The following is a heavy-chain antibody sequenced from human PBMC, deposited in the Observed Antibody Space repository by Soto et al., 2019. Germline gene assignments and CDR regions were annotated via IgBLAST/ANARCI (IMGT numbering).Heavy chain of an antibody. V-gene: IGHV3-21*01. D-gene: IGHD2-2*01. Sequence: GGSLRLSCAASGFTFSSYSINWVRQAPGKGLEWVSSISSSSSYIYYADSRKGRFTISRDNAKNSLYLQMNSLRAEDTAVYYCARARGTSASYYYYYYMDVWGKGTTVTVSS. CDR1: GFTFSSYS. CDR3: ARARGTSASYYYYYYMDV. CDR2: ISSSSSYI. J-gene: IGHJ6*03.